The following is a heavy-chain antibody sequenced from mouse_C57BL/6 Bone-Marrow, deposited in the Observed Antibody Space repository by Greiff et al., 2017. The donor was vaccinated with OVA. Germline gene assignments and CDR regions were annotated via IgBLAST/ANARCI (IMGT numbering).Heavy chain of an antibody. V-gene: IGHV1-22*01. Sequence: PGPELVKPGASVQMSCKASGYTFTDYNMHWVKQSHGKSLAWIGYINPNNGGTRSNQKFKGKATLTVNKSSSTAYMELRRLTSEDSAVYYCARFCPYWGQGTTLTVSS. J-gene: IGHJ2*01. CDR3: ARFCPY. CDR1: GYTFTDYN. CDR2: INPNNGGT.